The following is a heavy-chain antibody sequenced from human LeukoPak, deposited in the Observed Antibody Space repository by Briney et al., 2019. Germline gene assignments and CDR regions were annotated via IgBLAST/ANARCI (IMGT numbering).Heavy chain of an antibody. J-gene: IGHJ4*02. D-gene: IGHD3-10*01. Sequence: GASVKVSCKASGYSLTNYAMNWVRQAPGQGLEWMGWINPNSGGTNYAQKFQGRVTMTRDTSISTAYMELSRLRSDDTAVYYCARDYYGSGTGDYWGQGTLVTVSS. V-gene: IGHV1-2*02. CDR1: GYSLTNYA. CDR3: ARDYYGSGTGDY. CDR2: INPNSGGT.